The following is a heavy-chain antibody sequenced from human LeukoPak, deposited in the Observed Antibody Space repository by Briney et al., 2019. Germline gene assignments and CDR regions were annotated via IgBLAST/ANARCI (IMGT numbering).Heavy chain of an antibody. CDR2: INPNSGGT. CDR3: ARDVDYDFWSGYYSDY. CDR1: GYTFTGYC. V-gene: IGHV1-2*02. Sequence: ASVKVSCKASGYTFTGYCMHWVRQAPGQGLEWMGWINPNSGGTNYAQKFQGRVTMTRDTSISTAYMELSRLRSDDTAVYYCARDVDYDFWSGYYSDYWGQGTLVIVSS. D-gene: IGHD3-3*01. J-gene: IGHJ4*02.